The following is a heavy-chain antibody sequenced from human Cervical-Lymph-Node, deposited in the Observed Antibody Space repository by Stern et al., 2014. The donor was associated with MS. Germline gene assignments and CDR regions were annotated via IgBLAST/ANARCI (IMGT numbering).Heavy chain of an antibody. V-gene: IGHV3-23*04. CDR3: GKDLHYWSADS. CDR1: GFTFSNFA. CDR2: SGPDGGT. J-gene: IGHJ5*01. D-gene: IGHD1-1*01. Sequence: EVQLVESGGGLVQPGGSLRLSCAGSGFTFSNFAMTWIRQAPGQGLEWSSGSGPDGGTHFAESVEGRFSISRDNSKNTLYLQMEVLRVEDTAVYYCGKDLHYWSADSWGQGTLVTVSS.